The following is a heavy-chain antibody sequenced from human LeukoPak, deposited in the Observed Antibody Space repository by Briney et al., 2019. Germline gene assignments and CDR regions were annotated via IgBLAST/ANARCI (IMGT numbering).Heavy chain of an antibody. V-gene: IGHV4-34*01. CDR1: GGSFSGYY. D-gene: IGHD2-2*01. CDR3: ARGRKRFVVPAAHIPYYYYYMDV. CDR2: INHSGST. J-gene: IGHJ6*03. Sequence: SETLSLTCAVYGGSFSGYYWSWIRQPPGKGLEWIGEINHSGSTNYNPSLKSRVTISVGTSKNQFSLKLSSVTAADTAVYYCARGRKRFVVPAAHIPYYYYYMDVWGKGTTVTVSS.